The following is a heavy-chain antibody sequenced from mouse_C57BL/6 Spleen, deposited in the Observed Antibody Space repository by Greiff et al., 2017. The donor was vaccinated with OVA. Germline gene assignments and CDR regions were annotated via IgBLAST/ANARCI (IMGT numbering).Heavy chain of an antibody. CDR3: ARGGYSNYLAWFAY. CDR2: IDPSDSYT. D-gene: IGHD2-5*01. J-gene: IGHJ3*01. V-gene: IGHV1-50*01. CDR1: GYTFTSYW. Sequence: VQLQQPGAELVKPGASVKLSCKASGYTFTSYWMQWVKQRPGQGLEWIGEIDPSDSYTNYNQKFKGKATLTADKSSSTAYMQLSSLTSEDSAVYFCARGGYSNYLAWFAYWGQGTLVTVSA.